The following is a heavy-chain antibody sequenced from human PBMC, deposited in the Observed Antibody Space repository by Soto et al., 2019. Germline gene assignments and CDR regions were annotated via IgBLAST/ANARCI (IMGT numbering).Heavy chain of an antibody. CDR3: ARDQAAAGSYYYYYGMDV. D-gene: IGHD6-13*01. CDR1: GFTFSSYG. V-gene: IGHV3-33*01. Sequence: QVQLVESGGGVVQPGRSLRLSCAASGFTFSSYGMHWVRQAPGKGLEWVAVIWYDGSNKYYADSVKGRFTISRDNSKNTLYRQMNSLRAEDTAVYYCARDQAAAGSYYYYYGMDVWGQGTTVTVSS. J-gene: IGHJ6*02. CDR2: IWYDGSNK.